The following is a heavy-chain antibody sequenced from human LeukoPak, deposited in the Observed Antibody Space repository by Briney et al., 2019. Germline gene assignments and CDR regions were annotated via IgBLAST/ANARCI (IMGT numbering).Heavy chain of an antibody. CDR3: ARASGSQGGHGY. CDR2: MNPNSGNT. J-gene: IGHJ4*02. V-gene: IGHV1-8*03. D-gene: IGHD1-26*01. Sequence: ASVKVSCKASGGTFISYAISWVRQATGQGLEWMGWMNPNSGNTGYAQKFQGRVTITRNTSISTAYMELSSLRSEDTAVYYCARASGSQGGHGYWGQGTLVTVSS. CDR1: GGTFISYA.